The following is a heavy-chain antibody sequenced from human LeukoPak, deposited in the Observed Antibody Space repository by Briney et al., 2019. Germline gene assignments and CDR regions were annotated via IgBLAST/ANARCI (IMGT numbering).Heavy chain of an antibody. CDR2: IKQDGSEK. CDR3: AGMDIVVVPAAISWFDP. V-gene: IGHV3-7*01. Sequence: GGSLRLSCAASGFTFSSYWMSWVRQAPGKGLEWVANIKQDGSEKYYVDSVKGRFTISRDNAKNPLYLQMNSLKAEDTAVYYCAGMDIVVVPAAISWFDPWGQGTLVTVSS. CDR1: GFTFSSYW. D-gene: IGHD2-2*03. J-gene: IGHJ5*02.